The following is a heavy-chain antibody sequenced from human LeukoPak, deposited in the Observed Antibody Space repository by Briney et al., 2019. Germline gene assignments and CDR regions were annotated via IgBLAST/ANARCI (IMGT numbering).Heavy chain of an antibody. CDR3: AKDASVVVAASETDY. Sequence: GGSLRLSCAASGFTFSSYAMSWVRQAPGKGLEWVSAISGSGGSTYYAGSVKGRFTISRDNSKNTLYLQMNSLRAEDTAVYYCAKDASVVVAASETDYWGQGTLVTVSS. CDR2: ISGSGGST. V-gene: IGHV3-23*01. D-gene: IGHD2-15*01. J-gene: IGHJ4*02. CDR1: GFTFSSYA.